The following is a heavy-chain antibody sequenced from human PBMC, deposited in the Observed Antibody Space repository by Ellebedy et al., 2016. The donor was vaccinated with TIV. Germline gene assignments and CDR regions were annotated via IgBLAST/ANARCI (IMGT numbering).Heavy chain of an antibody. D-gene: IGHD2/OR15-2a*01. J-gene: IGHJ6*02. CDR1: GFTFSNYW. Sequence: GESLKISCAASGFTFSNYWMSWIRQAPGKGLEWVANMNPDGSDNYYVDSVKGRFTCSRDNAKNSLYLQLNSLKVDDTAVYYCARDGVRPYFYNGMDVWGQGTTVSVSS. V-gene: IGHV3-7*01. CDR2: MNPDGSDN. CDR3: ARDGVRPYFYNGMDV.